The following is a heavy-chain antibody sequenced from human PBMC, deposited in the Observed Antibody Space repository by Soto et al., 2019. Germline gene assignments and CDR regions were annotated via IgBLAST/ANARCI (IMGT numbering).Heavy chain of an antibody. CDR1: GGSISSGDCY. CDR2: MYYSGST. Sequence: SETLSLTCTVSGGSISSGDCYWSWIRQPPGKGLEWIGFMYYSGSTYYNPSLKSRVTISVDTSKSQFSLKLSSVTAADTAVYYCARDLGGSVRYFDWLLFAEPGNYFDYWGQGTLVTVSS. CDR3: ARDLGGSVRYFDWLLFAEPGNYFDY. D-gene: IGHD3-9*01. J-gene: IGHJ4*02. V-gene: IGHV4-30-4*01.